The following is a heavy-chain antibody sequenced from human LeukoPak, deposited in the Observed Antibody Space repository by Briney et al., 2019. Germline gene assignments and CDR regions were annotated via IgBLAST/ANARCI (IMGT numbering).Heavy chain of an antibody. V-gene: IGHV3-23*01. CDR2: ITGSGGST. J-gene: IGHJ5*02. D-gene: IGHD6-13*01. CDR1: GVTFSNHA. CDR3: ARGRAAAGNNWFDP. Sequence: GGSLRLSCAASGVTFSNHAMSWVRQAPGKGLEWVSGITGSGGSTYHAESVKGRFTISRDNSKNTLYLQMNSLRAEDTAVYYCARGRAAAGNNWFDPWGQGTLVTVSS.